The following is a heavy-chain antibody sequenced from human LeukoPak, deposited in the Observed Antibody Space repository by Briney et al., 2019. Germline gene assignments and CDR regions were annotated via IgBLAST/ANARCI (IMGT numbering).Heavy chain of an antibody. Sequence: PSETLSLTCTVSGGSISSGGYYWSWIRQTPGKGLEWIGEINHGGGTNYNPSLKSRATISVDTSKKQFSLNLTSVTAADTAVYYCARGEDGTGDYRPTYFDSWGQGTLVTVSS. J-gene: IGHJ4*02. CDR2: INHGGGT. CDR1: GGSISSGGYY. V-gene: IGHV4-39*07. D-gene: IGHD4-17*01. CDR3: ARGEDGTGDYRPTYFDS.